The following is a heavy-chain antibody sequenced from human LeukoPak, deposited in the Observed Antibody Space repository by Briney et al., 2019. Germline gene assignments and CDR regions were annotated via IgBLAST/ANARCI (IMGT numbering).Heavy chain of an antibody. D-gene: IGHD1-14*01. Sequence: ASVKVSCXASGYTFTIYYMHWVRQALGQGLEWMGIINPSGGSTSYAQKFQGRVTMTRDTSTSTVYMELSSLRSEDTAVYYCASSFGGTLRWFDPWGQGTLVTVSS. CDR2: INPSGGST. J-gene: IGHJ5*02. CDR3: ASSFGGTLRWFDP. CDR1: GYTFTIYY. V-gene: IGHV1-46*03.